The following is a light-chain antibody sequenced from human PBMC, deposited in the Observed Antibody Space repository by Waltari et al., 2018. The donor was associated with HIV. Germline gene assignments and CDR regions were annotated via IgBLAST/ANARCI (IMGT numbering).Light chain of an antibody. V-gene: IGLV2-8*01. CDR1: SSDVGAYTY. Sequence: QSALTQPPSASGSPGQSITISCTGTSSDVGAYTYVSWYQQHPGQAPTLMIYEVNKRPPGVSNRFSGSKSGNTASLTVSGLQAEDEAEYFCSSYAGYCNFGVFGGGTKLTVL. CDR2: EVN. CDR3: SSYAGYCNFGV. J-gene: IGLJ3*02.